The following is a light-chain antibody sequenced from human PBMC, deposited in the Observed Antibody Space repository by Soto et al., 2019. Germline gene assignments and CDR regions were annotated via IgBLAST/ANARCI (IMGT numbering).Light chain of an antibody. V-gene: IGLV3-21*04. Sequence: SYELTQPPSVSVAPGKTAKITCGGNNIGRKSVHWYQQKPGQAPVVVIYYNSDRPSGIPERFSGSNSGNTATLTISRVEAGDEADYYCQVWDSSTDHHVVFGGGTKVTVL. CDR2: YNS. J-gene: IGLJ2*01. CDR1: NIGRKS. CDR3: QVWDSSTDHHVV.